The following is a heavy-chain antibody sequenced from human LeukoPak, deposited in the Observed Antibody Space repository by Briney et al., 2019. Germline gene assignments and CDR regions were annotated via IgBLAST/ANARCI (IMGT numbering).Heavy chain of an antibody. CDR3: ARGHRSSWFDAFDI. V-gene: IGHV3-64*02. J-gene: IGHJ3*02. Sequence: GGSLRLSCAASGFTFSNYAFHWVRQAPGKGLEYVSAINDNRDTTYYADSVKGRFTISRDISKNTLFLQMGSLRTEDMAVYYCARGHRSSWFDAFDIWGQGIMVTVSS. CDR1: GFTFSNYA. D-gene: IGHD6-13*01. CDR2: INDNRDTT.